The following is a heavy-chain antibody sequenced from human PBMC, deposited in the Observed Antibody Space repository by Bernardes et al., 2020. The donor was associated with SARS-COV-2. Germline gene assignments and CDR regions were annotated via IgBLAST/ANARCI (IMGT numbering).Heavy chain of an antibody. Sequence: GGSLRLSRAASGFTFSSYAMSWVRQAPGKGLEWVSAISGSGAGTYYADSVKGRFTISRDNSKNTLYLQMNSLRAEDTAVYYCARAVSGYYGMDVWGQGTTVTVSS. J-gene: IGHJ6*02. CDR1: GFTFSSYA. V-gene: IGHV3-23*01. CDR3: ARAVSGYYGMDV. CDR2: ISGSGAGT. D-gene: IGHD3-10*01.